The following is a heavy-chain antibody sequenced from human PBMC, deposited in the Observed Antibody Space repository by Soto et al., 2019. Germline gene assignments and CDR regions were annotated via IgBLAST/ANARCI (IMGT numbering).Heavy chain of an antibody. D-gene: IGHD5-18*01. Sequence: QVQLLQSGGGLVKPGGSLRLSCAASGFTFSSSYMSWIRQAPGKGLEWVAYISSSGVSMYYADSVKGRFTISRDNANNSLYLQMNSLRAEDTAVYYCARGGFNYASCGQGTLVTVSP. CDR2: ISSSGVSM. CDR3: ARGGFNYAS. J-gene: IGHJ5*02. V-gene: IGHV3-11*01. CDR1: GFTFSSSY.